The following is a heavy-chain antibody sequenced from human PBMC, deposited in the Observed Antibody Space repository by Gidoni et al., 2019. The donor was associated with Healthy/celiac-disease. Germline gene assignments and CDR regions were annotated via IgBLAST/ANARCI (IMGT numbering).Heavy chain of an antibody. CDR2: INPNSGGT. CDR3: ARDPYYYDSSGYPRADY. V-gene: IGHV1-2*02. CDR1: GYTFTGYY. J-gene: IGHJ4*02. Sequence: QVQLVQSGAEVKKPGASVKVSCKASGYTFTGYYMHWVRQAPGQGLEWMGWINPNSGGTNYAQKFQGRVTMTRDTSISTAYMELSRLRSDDTAVYYCARDPYYYDSSGYPRADYWGQGTLVTVSS. D-gene: IGHD3-22*01.